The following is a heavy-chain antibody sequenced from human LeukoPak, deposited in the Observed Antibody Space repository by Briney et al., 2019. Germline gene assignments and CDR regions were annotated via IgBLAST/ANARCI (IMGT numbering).Heavy chain of an antibody. CDR3: ASALTTVTPHFHY. J-gene: IGHJ4*02. CDR1: GFTFSDYW. Sequence: GGSLRLSCAASGFTFSDYWMHWVRQAPGKGLVWVSRIDTDGGSATYAGSVKGRFTISRDNAKNTVYLQMNSLRVEDTGVYSCASALTTVTPHFHYWGQGTLVTVSS. D-gene: IGHD4-17*01. V-gene: IGHV3-74*01. CDR2: IDTDGGSA.